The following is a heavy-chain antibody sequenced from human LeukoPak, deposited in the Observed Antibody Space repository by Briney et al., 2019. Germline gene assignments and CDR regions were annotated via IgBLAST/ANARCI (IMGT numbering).Heavy chain of an antibody. CDR1: GFTFSSYW. Sequence: QAGGSLRLSCAASGFTFSSYWMSWVRQAPGKGLEWVANIKQDGSEKYYVDSVKGRFTISRDNAKNSLYLQMNSLRAEDTAVYYCARDVHCSGGSCYSDYWGQGTLVTVSS. V-gene: IGHV3-7*01. D-gene: IGHD2-15*01. CDR2: IKQDGSEK. CDR3: ARDVHCSGGSCYSDY. J-gene: IGHJ4*02.